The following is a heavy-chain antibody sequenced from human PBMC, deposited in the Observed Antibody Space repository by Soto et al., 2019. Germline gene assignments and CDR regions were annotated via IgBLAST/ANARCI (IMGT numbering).Heavy chain of an antibody. V-gene: IGHV3-15*07. CDR2: IKSKTNDGTT. CDR3: TTGGYYFDY. CDR1: GFTFNNAW. Sequence: GGSLRLSCAASGFTFNNAWMNWVRQAPGKGLEWVGRIKSKTNDGTTDYAAPVNGRFTISRDDSKSTVYLQMNSLRTDDTGIYFCTTGGYYFDYWGQGTLVTVSS. J-gene: IGHJ4*02.